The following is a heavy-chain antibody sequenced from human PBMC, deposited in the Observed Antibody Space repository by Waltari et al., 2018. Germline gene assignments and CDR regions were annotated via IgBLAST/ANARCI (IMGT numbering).Heavy chain of an antibody. Sequence: QVQLQESGPGLVKPSQTLSLTCTVSGGSISSGSYYWSWIRQPAGKGLEWIGYIYTSGSTNYNPSLKSRVTISVDTSKNQFSLKLSSVTAADTVVYYCARRSTVLAFDIWGQGTMVTVSS. CDR2: IYTSGST. V-gene: IGHV4-61*09. CDR1: GGSISSGSYY. CDR3: ARRSTVLAFDI. J-gene: IGHJ3*02. D-gene: IGHD4-17*01.